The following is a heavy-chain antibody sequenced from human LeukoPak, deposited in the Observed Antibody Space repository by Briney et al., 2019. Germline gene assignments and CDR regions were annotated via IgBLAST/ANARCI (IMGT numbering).Heavy chain of an antibody. V-gene: IGHV4-34*01. D-gene: IGHD4-17*01. J-gene: IGHJ4*02. CDR1: GGSVSGYY. CDR2: INHSGST. Sequence: NSSETLSFTGAVYGGSVSGYYWSWIRQPPGKGLEWIGEINHSGSTNYNPSLKSRVTISVDTSKNQFSLKLSSVTAADTAVYYCARGQGTVTTHWGQGTLVTVSS. CDR3: ARGQGTVTTH.